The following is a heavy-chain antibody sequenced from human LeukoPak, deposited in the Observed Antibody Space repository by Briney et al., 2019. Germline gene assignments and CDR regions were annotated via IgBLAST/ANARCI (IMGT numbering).Heavy chain of an antibody. Sequence: GGSLRLSCAASGFTFSAYSMNWVRQAPGKGLEWVWSISTSSSYIHYADTVKGRFPNSRVNAHNSLYLQMHRMRTQDTAVYYCARDHCSGGSCSSRYYYSMDVWGKGTTVTISS. CDR1: GFTFSAYS. V-gene: IGHV3-21*01. CDR3: ARDHCSGGSCSSRYYYSMDV. CDR2: ISTSSSYI. J-gene: IGHJ6*03. D-gene: IGHD2-15*01.